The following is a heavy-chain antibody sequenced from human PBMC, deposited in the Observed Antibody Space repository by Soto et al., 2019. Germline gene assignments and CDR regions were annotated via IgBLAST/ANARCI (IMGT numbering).Heavy chain of an antibody. J-gene: IGHJ2*01. Sequence: QVQLVQSGAEVKKPGASVKVSCKASGYTFTGYYMHWVRQAPGQGLEWMGWINPNSGGTNYAQKFQGWVTMTRDTSIRTAYMELSSLRSDDTAVYYCASDYSGARWLQSNWYFDLWCRGTLVTVSS. CDR2: INPNSGGT. CDR3: ASDYSGARWLQSNWYFDL. D-gene: IGHD5-12*01. V-gene: IGHV1-2*04. CDR1: GYTFTGYY.